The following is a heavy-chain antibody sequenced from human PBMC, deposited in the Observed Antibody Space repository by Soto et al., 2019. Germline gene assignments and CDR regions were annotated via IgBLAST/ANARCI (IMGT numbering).Heavy chain of an antibody. CDR1: GDSISNGGYY. Sequence: SETLSLTCTVSGDSISNGGYYWSWIRQHPGKGLEWIGYIYYSGNTDYNPSLKSRVTLSVDTSENQFSLQLNSVIPEDTAVYYCARAHLGSDRYNLEPFDPWGQGTLVTVSS. J-gene: IGHJ5*02. CDR3: ARAHLGSDRYNLEPFDP. V-gene: IGHV4-31*03. D-gene: IGHD1-1*01. CDR2: IYYSGNT.